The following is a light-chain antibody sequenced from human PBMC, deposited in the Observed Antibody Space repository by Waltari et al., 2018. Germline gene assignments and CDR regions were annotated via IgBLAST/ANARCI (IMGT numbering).Light chain of an antibody. CDR2: FAS. V-gene: IGKV6-21*01. Sequence: EIVLTQSPDFQSVTPKEKFTITCRASQSIGSSLHWYQQKPDQSPKLVIKFASQSFSGVPPRFSGSGSGTDFTLTINSLEAEDAATYYCHQSNSLPYTFGQGTKLEIK. J-gene: IGKJ2*01. CDR3: HQSNSLPYT. CDR1: QSIGSS.